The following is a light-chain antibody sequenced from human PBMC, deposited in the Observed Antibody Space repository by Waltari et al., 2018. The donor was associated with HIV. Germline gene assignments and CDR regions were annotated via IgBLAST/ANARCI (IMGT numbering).Light chain of an antibody. CDR1: SSNIGAGYD. CDR2: GNS. CDR3: QSYDSSLSGSWV. Sequence: QSVLTQPPSVSGAPGQRVTISCTGSSSNIGAGYDVPWYQQLPGTAPNLLIYGNSNRPAGVPDRFSGSKSGTSASLAITVLQAEDEADYYGQSYDSSLSGSWVFGGGTKLTVL. V-gene: IGLV1-40*01. J-gene: IGLJ3*02.